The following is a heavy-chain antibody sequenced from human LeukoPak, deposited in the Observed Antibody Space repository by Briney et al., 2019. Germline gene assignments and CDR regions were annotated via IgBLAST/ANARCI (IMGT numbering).Heavy chain of an antibody. V-gene: IGHV5-51*01. CDR1: GYSFTSYW. CDR2: IYPGDSDT. CDR3: ARHCDILTGYSYYYYGMDV. D-gene: IGHD3-9*01. Sequence: GESLKISCKGSGYSFTSYWIGWVRQMPGKGLEWMGIIYPGDSDTRYSPSFQGQVTISADKSISTAYLQWSSLKASDTAMYYCARHCDILTGYSYYYYGMDVWGQGTTVTVSS. J-gene: IGHJ6*02.